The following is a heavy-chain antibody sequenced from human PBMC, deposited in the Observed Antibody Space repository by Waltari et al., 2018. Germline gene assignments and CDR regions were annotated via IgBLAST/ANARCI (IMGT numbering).Heavy chain of an antibody. CDR2: INQSGST. V-gene: IGHV4-34*01. CDR3: ARGVPDMVQGANDYFDY. D-gene: IGHD3-10*01. Sequence: QVQLQQWGAGLLKPSETLSLTCAVYGGSFSGYYWSWIRQPPGKGLEWIGEINQSGSTNYNPSLKSRVTISVDTSKNQFSLKLSSVTAADTAVYYCARGVPDMVQGANDYFDYWAQGTLVTVSS. CDR1: GGSFSGYY. J-gene: IGHJ4*02.